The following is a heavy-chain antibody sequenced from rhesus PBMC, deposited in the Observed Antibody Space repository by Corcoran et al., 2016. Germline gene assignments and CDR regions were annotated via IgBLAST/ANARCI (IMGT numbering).Heavy chain of an antibody. CDR3: AREVARTETYGLDS. CDR1: GGSISSGYG. Sequence: QVQLQESGPGLVTPSETLSLTCAVSGGSISSGYGWSWIRQPPGQGLEWIGHIYGSIGSTYYNPSLKSRVTISKDTSKNQFSLKLSSVTAADTAVYYCAREVARTETYGLDSWGQGVVVTVSS. J-gene: IGHJ6*01. CDR2: IYGSIGST. D-gene: IGHD2-15*01. V-gene: IGHV4S7*01.